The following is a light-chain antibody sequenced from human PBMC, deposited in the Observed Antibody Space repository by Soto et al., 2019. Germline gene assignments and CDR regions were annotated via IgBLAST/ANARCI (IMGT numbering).Light chain of an antibody. V-gene: IGKV3-20*01. CDR1: RSFASSY. Sequence: EIVLTQSPVTLSLSPGERATLSCRASRSFASSYLGWYQQKPGQAPRLLIYAASTRATGIPDRFSGSGSATDFPLTIRRLETEDSAVYYCQHYDSSPPYTFGQGTKLEIK. CDR2: AAS. CDR3: QHYDSSPPYT. J-gene: IGKJ2*01.